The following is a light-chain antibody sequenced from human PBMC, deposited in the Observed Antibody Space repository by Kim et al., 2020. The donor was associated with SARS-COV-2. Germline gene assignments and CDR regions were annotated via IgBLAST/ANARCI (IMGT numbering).Light chain of an antibody. CDR2: QVS. CDR1: QSLVRSDGNTY. CDR3: MQGALGYT. J-gene: IGKJ2*01. V-gene: IGKV2-30*02. Sequence: GQPASISCRSSQSLVRSDGNTYLNWYQQRPGQSPKRLIYQVSKRDSGVPDRFSGSGSGTDFTLKISRVEADDVGIYFCMQGALGYTFGQGTKLEI.